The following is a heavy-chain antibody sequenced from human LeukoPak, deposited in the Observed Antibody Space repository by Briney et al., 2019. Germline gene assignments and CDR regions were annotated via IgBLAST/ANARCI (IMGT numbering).Heavy chain of an antibody. J-gene: IGHJ6*02. Sequence: PGGSLRLSCAASGFTFSSYAMSWVRQAPGKGLEWVSAISGSCGSTYYADSVKGRFTISRDNSKNTLYLQMNSLTAEDKGVYYCAKCVWLRFRVFYGMDVWGQGTTVTVSS. CDR1: GFTFSSYA. D-gene: IGHD5-12*01. CDR3: AKCVWLRFRVFYGMDV. CDR2: ISGSCGST. V-gene: IGHV3-23*01.